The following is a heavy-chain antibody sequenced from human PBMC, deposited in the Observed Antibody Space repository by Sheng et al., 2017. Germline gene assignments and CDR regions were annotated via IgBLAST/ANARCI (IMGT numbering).Heavy chain of an antibody. J-gene: IGHJ4*02. Sequence: EVQLVESGGGLVQPGGSLRLSCVVSGFTFSSYAMSWVRQAPGKGLEWVSAVSSGGRTYYADSVKGRLTISRDNSKNTLYLQMNSLRPEDTAVYYCAKDRYCSSTSCQTDYWGQGTLVTVSS. D-gene: IGHD2-2*01. CDR3: AKDRYCSSTSCQTDY. CDR1: GFTFSSYA. CDR2: VSSGGRT. V-gene: IGHV3-23*04.